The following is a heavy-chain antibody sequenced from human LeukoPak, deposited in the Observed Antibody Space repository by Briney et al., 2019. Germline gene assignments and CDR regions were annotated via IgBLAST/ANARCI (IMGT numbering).Heavy chain of an antibody. CDR2: INPNNGGT. V-gene: IGHV1-2*02. Sequence: ASVKVSCKASGYTFTDLTEYYIHWVRQAPGQGLEWMGWINPNNGGTKYAQKFQGRVTMTRDMSMNTAYMGLSSLTSDDTAVYYCARRLGGSSEGYEFWGQGPLVTVS. CDR3: ARRLGGSSEGYEF. CDR1: GYTFTDLTEYY. J-gene: IGHJ4*02. D-gene: IGHD1-26*01.